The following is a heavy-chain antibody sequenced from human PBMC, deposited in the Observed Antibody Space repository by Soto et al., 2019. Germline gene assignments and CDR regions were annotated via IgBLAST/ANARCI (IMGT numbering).Heavy chain of an antibody. J-gene: IGHJ6*02. CDR2: IYHNERT. Sequence: QVQLQESGPGLVKPSGNLSLTCAVSGVSISSSQSGSWARQPPGKGLEWIGEIYHNERTNYNPSLKSRLTMSLDKSKNQVSLKLSSVTAADTATYYCGRTKDYFYGVDVWGQGTTVTVSS. CDR1: GVSISSSQS. CDR3: GRTKDYFYGVDV. V-gene: IGHV4-4*02.